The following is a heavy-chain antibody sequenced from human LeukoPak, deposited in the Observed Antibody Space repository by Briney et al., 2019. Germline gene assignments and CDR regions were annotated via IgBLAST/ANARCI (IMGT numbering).Heavy chain of an antibody. Sequence: SETLSLTCAVYGGSFSGYYWSWIRQPPGKGLEWIGEINHSGSTNYNPSLKSRVTISVDTSKNQFSLKLSSVTAADTAVYYCARKPWIQLWSFCDYWGQGTLVTVSS. CDR3: ARKPWIQLWSFCDY. CDR2: INHSGST. CDR1: GGSFSGYY. D-gene: IGHD5-18*01. V-gene: IGHV4-34*01. J-gene: IGHJ4*02.